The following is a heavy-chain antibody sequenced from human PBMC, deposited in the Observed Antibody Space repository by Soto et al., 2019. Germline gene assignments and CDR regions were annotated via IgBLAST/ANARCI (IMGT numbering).Heavy chain of an antibody. V-gene: IGHV3-30*18. D-gene: IGHD6-6*01. CDR3: AKDTPYSSSSHNWFDP. CDR1: GFTFSSYG. Sequence: GGSLRLSCAASGFTFSSYGMHWVRQAPGKGLEWVAVISYDGSNKYYADSVKGRFTISRDNSKNTLYLQMNSLRAEDTAVYYCAKDTPYSSSSHNWFDPWGQGTLVTAPQ. J-gene: IGHJ5*02. CDR2: ISYDGSNK.